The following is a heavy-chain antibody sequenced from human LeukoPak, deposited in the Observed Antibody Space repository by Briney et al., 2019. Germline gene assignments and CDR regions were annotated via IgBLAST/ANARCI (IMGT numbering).Heavy chain of an antibody. D-gene: IGHD3-16*01. J-gene: IGHJ4*02. CDR3: AKDIAVWGSYASHFDY. V-gene: IGHV3-9*01. CDR1: GFTFDDYA. CDR2: ISWNSGSI. Sequence: GGSLRLSCAASGFTFDDYAMHWVRQAPGKGLEWVSGISWNSGSIGYADSVKGRFTISRDNAKNSLYLQTNSLRAEDTALYYCAKDIAVWGSYASHFDYWGQGTLVTVSS.